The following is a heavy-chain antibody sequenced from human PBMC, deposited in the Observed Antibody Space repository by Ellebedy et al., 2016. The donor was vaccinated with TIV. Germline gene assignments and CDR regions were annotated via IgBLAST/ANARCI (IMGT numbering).Heavy chain of an antibody. D-gene: IGHD3-16*01. V-gene: IGHV3-73*01. Sequence: GESLKISXAASGFTFSGSAMHWVRQASGKGLEWVGRIRSKANSYATVYAASVKGRFTISRDDSKNTAYLQMNSLKTEDTAVYYCTRISGMDVWGQGTTVTVSS. CDR3: TRISGMDV. CDR2: IRSKANSYAT. J-gene: IGHJ6*02. CDR1: GFTFSGSA.